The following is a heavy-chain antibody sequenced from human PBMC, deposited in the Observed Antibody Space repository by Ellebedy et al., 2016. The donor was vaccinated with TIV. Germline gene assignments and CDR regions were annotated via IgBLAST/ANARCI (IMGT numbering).Heavy chain of an antibody. CDR3: ARGCSTTTSSGDSSYAMAV. D-gene: IGHD1-14*01. CDR1: GYTLTGSY. V-gene: IGHV1-2*02. J-gene: IGHJ6*02. CDR2: INPNSGDT. Sequence: AASVKVSCKASGYTLTGSYMHWVRQAPGQGLEWMGWINPNSGDTNYAQNFQGRVTMTRDTSISTAYMELSRLRSDDTAVYYCARGCSTTTSSGDSSYAMAVWGQGTTVTVSS.